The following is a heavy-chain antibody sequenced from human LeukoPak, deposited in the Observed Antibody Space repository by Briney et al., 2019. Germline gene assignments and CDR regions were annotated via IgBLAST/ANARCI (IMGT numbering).Heavy chain of an antibody. V-gene: IGHV1-2*02. CDR2: INPTSGGT. J-gene: IGHJ4*02. D-gene: IGHD2-15*01. CDR1: GYNFPGYY. CDR3: ARSRLGYCSGGACYASDY. Sequence: ASVKVSCKVSGYNFPGYYMHWVRQAPGQGLEWMGWINPTSGGTSYAQKFQGRVTMTRDTSISTAYMELSSLRSDDTAVYYRARSRLGYCSGGACYASDYWGQGTLVTVSS.